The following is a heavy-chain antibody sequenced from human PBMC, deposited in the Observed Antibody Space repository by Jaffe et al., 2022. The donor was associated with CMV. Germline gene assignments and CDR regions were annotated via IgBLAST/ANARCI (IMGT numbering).Heavy chain of an antibody. CDR3: ARERRCSSTSCYVSPYYYYYMDV. CDR1: GGSFSGYY. J-gene: IGHJ6*03. Sequence: QVQLQQWGAGLLKPSETLSLTCAVYGGSFSGYYWSWIRQPPGKGLEWIGEINHSGSTNYNPSLKSRVTISVDTSKNQFSLKLSSVTAADTAVYYCARERRCSSTSCYVSPYYYYYMDVWGKGTTVTVSS. V-gene: IGHV4-34*01. CDR2: INHSGST. D-gene: IGHD2-2*01.